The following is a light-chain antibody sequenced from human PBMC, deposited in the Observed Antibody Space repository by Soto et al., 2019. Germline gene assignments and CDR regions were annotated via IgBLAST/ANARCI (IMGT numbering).Light chain of an antibody. CDR2: GAS. Sequence: EIVMTQSPATLSVSPGERATLSCRASQSVSSNLAWYQQKPGQAPILVIFGASARATGIPARFSGSGSGTEFTLTISSLQSEDFAVYYCQQRVSWPLTFGGGT. CDR1: QSVSSN. J-gene: IGKJ4*01. CDR3: QQRVSWPLT. V-gene: IGKV3-15*01.